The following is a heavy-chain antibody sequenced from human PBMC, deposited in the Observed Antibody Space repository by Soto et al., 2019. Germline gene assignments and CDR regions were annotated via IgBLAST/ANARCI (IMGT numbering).Heavy chain of an antibody. D-gene: IGHD6-13*01. Sequence: QVQLQESGPGLVKPSETLSLTCTVSGGSISSHYWSWIRQPPGRGLEWIGFIYYSGITDSNPSLKSRVTISLDTSKNQLSLSLSSVTAADTAVYYCARPRGIAPAVWYFDLWGRGTLVTVSS. CDR2: IYYSGIT. CDR3: ARPRGIAPAVWYFDL. CDR1: GGSISSHY. V-gene: IGHV4-59*08. J-gene: IGHJ2*01.